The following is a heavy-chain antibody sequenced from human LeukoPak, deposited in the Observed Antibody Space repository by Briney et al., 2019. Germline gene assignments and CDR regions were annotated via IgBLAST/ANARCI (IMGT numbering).Heavy chain of an antibody. D-gene: IGHD2-2*01. CDR3: ARGMIVVVPAAADY. Sequence: SVKVSCKGSGYTFTGYYMHCVRQAPGQELEWMEYINPNNCDTNYAQKFQGRVNMPRHTSISTAYTELRRLRSDDTAVYYCARGMIVVVPAAADYWGQGTLVTVSS. J-gene: IGHJ4*02. CDR2: INPNNCDT. CDR1: GYTFTGYY. V-gene: IGHV1-2*02.